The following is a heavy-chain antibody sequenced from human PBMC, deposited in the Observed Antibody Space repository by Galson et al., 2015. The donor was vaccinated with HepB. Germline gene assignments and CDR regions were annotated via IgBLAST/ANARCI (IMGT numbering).Heavy chain of an antibody. J-gene: IGHJ4*02. Sequence: SLRLSCAASGFTFSSYSMNWVRQAPGKGLEWVSSISSTSSFKYYADSVEGRFTISRDYAKNSLYLQMNSLRAEDTAVYYCARGPADYIYYFDHWGQGALVTVSS. CDR1: GFTFSSYS. V-gene: IGHV3-21*01. D-gene: IGHD4-11*01. CDR2: ISSTSSFK. CDR3: ARGPADYIYYFDH.